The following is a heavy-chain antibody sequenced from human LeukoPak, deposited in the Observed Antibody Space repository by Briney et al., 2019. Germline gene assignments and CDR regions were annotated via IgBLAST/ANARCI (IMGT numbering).Heavy chain of an antibody. Sequence: ASVTVCFKAAGYAFTNYGMSRVRQAPGQGLELMGGISANNGNTNYEQKFQGRVTMTTDTSTNTAYMELRSLRSDDAAVYYCARDSDTRVIAAKFAYWGQGTLVTVSS. J-gene: IGHJ4*02. CDR2: ISANNGNT. V-gene: IGHV1-18*01. D-gene: IGHD6-13*01. CDR3: ARDSDTRVIAAKFAY. CDR1: GYAFTNYG.